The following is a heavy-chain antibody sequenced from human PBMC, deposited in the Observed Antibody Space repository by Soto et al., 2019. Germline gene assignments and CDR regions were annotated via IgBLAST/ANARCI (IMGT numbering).Heavy chain of an antibody. J-gene: IGHJ4*02. CDR3: ARAFSGSYPLDY. CDR1: GGTFSSYA. Sequence: QVQLVQSGAEVKKPGSSVKVSCKASGGTFSSYAISWVRQAPGQGLEWMGGIIPIFGTANYAQKFQGRVTITADKCTRTADMELSSLKSEDTAVYYCARAFSGSYPLDYWGQGTLVTVSS. CDR2: IIPIFGTA. V-gene: IGHV1-69*06. D-gene: IGHD1-26*01.